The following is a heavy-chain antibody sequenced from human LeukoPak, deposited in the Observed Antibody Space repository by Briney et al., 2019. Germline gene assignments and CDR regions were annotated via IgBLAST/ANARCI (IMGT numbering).Heavy chain of an antibody. CDR3: ATDRYYGSGSYYKFDY. V-gene: IGHV4-34*01. CDR1: GASFSGYY. CDR2: INHSGGT. D-gene: IGHD3-10*01. Sequence: PSDTLSLTCGVSGASFSGYYWSWIRQPPGKGLEWIGEINHSGGTNYNPSLKSRVTISVDTSKKQFSLNLRSVTAEDTAVYYCATDRYYGSGSYYKFDYWGQGTLVTVSS. J-gene: IGHJ4*02.